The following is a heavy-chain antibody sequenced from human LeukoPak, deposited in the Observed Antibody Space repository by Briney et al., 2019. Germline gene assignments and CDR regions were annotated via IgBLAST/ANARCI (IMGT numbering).Heavy chain of an antibody. Sequence: GNSLRLSCAASGFTFSSSGMHWVRQAPGKGLEWVAVIWYDGSNRYYADPVKGRFTVSRDNSKNTLYLQMNSLRAEDTAVYYCAKLPFGGFDYWGQGTLVTVSS. CDR2: IWYDGSNR. CDR3: AKLPFGGFDY. J-gene: IGHJ4*02. V-gene: IGHV3-33*06. D-gene: IGHD3-10*01. CDR1: GFTFSSSG.